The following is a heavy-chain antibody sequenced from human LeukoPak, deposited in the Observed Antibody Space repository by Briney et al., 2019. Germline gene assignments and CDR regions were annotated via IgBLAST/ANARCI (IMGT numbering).Heavy chain of an antibody. V-gene: IGHV4-39*07. Sequence: SETLSLTCTVSGGSISSSSYYWGWIRQPPGKGPEWIGSIYYSGSTYYNPSLKSRVTIAVDTSKNQFSLKLSSVTAADTAVYYCASIAAAGKHYYYYYYMDVWGKGTAVTISS. D-gene: IGHD6-13*01. CDR3: ASIAAAGKHYYYYYYMDV. CDR2: IYYSGST. J-gene: IGHJ6*03. CDR1: GGSISSSSYY.